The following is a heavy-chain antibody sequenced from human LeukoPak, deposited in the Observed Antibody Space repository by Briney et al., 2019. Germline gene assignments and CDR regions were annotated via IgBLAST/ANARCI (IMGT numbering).Heavy chain of an antibody. Sequence: GGSLRLSCAASGFTFSSYWMHWVRQAPGKGLAWVSRINSDGSSTTYADSVKGRFTISRDNAKNTVYLQMNNLRAEDTAVYYCARVTVGAFDYWGQGTLVTVSS. CDR1: GFTFSSYW. V-gene: IGHV3-74*01. CDR2: INSDGSST. D-gene: IGHD1-26*01. CDR3: ARVTVGAFDY. J-gene: IGHJ4*02.